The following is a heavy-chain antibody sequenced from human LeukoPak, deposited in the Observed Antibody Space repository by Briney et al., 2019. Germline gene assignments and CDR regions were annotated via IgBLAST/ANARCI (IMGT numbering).Heavy chain of an antibody. CDR3: ARDPDSSGYYYGFDP. CDR1: GYTFTGYY. CDR2: INPNSGGT. Sequence: EASVKVSCKASGYTFTGYYMHWVRQAPGQGLEWMGWINPNSGGTNYAQKFQGRVTMTRDTSISTAYMELSRLRSDDTAVYYCARDPDSSGYYYGFDPWGQGTLVTVSS. D-gene: IGHD3-22*01. V-gene: IGHV1-2*02. J-gene: IGHJ5*02.